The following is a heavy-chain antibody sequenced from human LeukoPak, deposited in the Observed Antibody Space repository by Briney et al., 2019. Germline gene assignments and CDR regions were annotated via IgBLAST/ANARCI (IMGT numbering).Heavy chain of an antibody. CDR1: GFTFRSKA. D-gene: IGHD4-17*01. CDR2: ISDDGSRK. CDR3: AKDYYGEDSTRTGMDV. J-gene: IGHJ6*02. V-gene: IGHV3-30*18. Sequence: GGSLRLSCEASGFTFRSKAMHWVRQAPGKGMEWVSMISDDGSRKHYGDSVKGRFTISRDNSKNTLFLQINSLRVEDTAMYYCAKDYYGEDSTRTGMDVWGQGTTVTVSS.